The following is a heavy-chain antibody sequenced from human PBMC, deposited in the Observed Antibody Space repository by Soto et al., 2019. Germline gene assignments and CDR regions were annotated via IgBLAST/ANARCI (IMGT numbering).Heavy chain of an antibody. J-gene: IGHJ6*02. CDR1: GGTFSKYA. CDR3: AYGDYDRNYYYYDNMDV. D-gene: IGHD4-17*01. Sequence: QVQLVQSGAEVKKPGSSVKVSCKASGGTFSKYAFSWVRQAPGQGLEWMGGIIPMFGTSNYAQKFQGRVTIIADESTSTAYMELSSLRSEDTAVYYCAYGDYDRNYYYYDNMDVWGQGTTVTVSS. V-gene: IGHV1-69*12. CDR2: IIPMFGTS.